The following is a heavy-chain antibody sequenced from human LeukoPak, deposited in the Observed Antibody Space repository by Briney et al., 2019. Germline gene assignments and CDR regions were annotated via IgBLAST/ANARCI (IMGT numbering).Heavy chain of an antibody. J-gene: IGHJ6*02. CDR1: GFTFNSYA. D-gene: IGHD3-9*01. CDR3: ARGILRYFDWSPAYGMDV. V-gene: IGHV3-23*01. Sequence: GGSLKVSCAASGFTFNSYAMSWVRQAPGKGPEWVSAISGSGGSTYYADSVKGRFTISRDSPKNTLYLQMDSLRAEDTAVYYCARGILRYFDWSPAYGMDVWGQGTTVTVSS. CDR2: ISGSGGST.